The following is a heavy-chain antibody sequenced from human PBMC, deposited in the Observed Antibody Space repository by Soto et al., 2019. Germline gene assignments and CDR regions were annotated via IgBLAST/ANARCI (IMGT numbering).Heavy chain of an antibody. Sequence: GGSLRLSCAASGFTFSGSAMHWVRQASGKGLEWVGRIRSKANSYATAYAASVKGRFTISRDDSKNTAYLQMNSLKTEDTAVYYCTTSPGYDFWSGYPGMDVWGQGTTVTVSS. D-gene: IGHD3-3*01. V-gene: IGHV3-73*01. CDR2: IRSKANSYAT. CDR3: TTSPGYDFWSGYPGMDV. J-gene: IGHJ6*02. CDR1: GFTFSGSA.